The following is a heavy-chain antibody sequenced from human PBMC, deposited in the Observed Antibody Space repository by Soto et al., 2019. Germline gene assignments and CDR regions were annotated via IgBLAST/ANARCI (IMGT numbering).Heavy chain of an antibody. CDR1: GYTFTSYY. CDR2: INPSGGST. V-gene: IGHV1-46*03. D-gene: IGHD2-2*01. J-gene: IGHJ6*03. CDR3: ARAHCSSTSCYGLTTYYYYYYMDV. Sequence: ASVKVSCKASGYTFTSYYMHWVRQAPGQGLEWMGIINPSGGSTSYAQKFQGRVTMTRDTSTSTVYMELSSLRSEDMAVYYCARAHCSSTSCYGLTTYYYYYYMDVWGKGTTVTVSS.